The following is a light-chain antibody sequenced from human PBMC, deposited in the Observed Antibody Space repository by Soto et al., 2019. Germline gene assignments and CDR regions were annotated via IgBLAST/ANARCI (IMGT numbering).Light chain of an antibody. Sequence: DIVMTQSPLSLPVTPGEPASISCRSSQSLLHSNGYNYLDWYQQKPGKAPKLLIYDASSLESGVPSRFSGRGSGTEFALTMSSLQPDDFATYYCQQYDSIPTTFGQGTKVDIK. CDR2: DAS. CDR3: QQYDSIPTT. CDR1: QSLLHSNGYNY. J-gene: IGKJ1*01. V-gene: IGKV2-28*01.